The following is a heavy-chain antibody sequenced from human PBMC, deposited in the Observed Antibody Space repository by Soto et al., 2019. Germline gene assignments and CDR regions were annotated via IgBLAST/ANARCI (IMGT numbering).Heavy chain of an antibody. CDR2: IPYDGSNK. CDR3: ALRDGYNLEHDAFDI. V-gene: IGHV3-30*03. D-gene: IGHD5-12*01. CDR1: GFTFSSYG. Sequence: RRLSCAASGFTFSSYGMHWVRQAPGKGLEWVAVIPYDGSNKYYADSVKGRFTISRDNSKNTLYLQMNSLRAEDTAVYYCALRDGYNLEHDAFDIWGQGTMVTV. J-gene: IGHJ3*02.